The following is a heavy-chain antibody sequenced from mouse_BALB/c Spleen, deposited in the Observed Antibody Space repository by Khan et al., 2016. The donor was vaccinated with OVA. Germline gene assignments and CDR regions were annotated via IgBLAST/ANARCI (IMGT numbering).Heavy chain of an antibody. CDR1: GFTFSTYT. D-gene: IGHD3-3*01. V-gene: IGHV5-6-4*01. J-gene: IGHJ2*01. Sequence: EVELVESGGGLVKPGGSLKLSCAASGFTFSTYTMSWVRQTPEKRLEWVATISSGGSYTFYPDSVKGRFTISRDNAMNTLNLQMSSLKSEDTAMYDCTRNGIMRAGYFDYWGQGTTLTVAS. CDR3: TRNGIMRAGYFDY. CDR2: ISSGGSYT.